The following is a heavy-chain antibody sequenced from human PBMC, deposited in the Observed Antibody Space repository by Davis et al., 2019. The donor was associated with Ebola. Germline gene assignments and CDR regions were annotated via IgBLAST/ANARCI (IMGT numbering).Heavy chain of an antibody. Sequence: AAVQVSCMASRYDCINSALIWVRHAPGQGLRWMGWISAYNGNTNYSQKVQGRVTMTTDTSTGTAYLDLRSLRSENTAVYYCARDQTYCGGDCSWGYYGMDVWGKGTTVTVSS. CDR2: ISAYNGNT. J-gene: IGHJ6*04. CDR3: ARDQTYCGGDCSWGYYGMDV. CDR1: RYDCINSA. V-gene: IGHV1-18*01. D-gene: IGHD2-21*02.